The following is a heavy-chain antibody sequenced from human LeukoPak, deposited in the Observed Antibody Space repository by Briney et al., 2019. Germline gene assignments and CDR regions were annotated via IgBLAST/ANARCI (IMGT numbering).Heavy chain of an antibody. J-gene: IGHJ4*02. CDR1: GFTVSSNY. CDR2: IYSGGST. CDR3: ARVQVGATLDY. D-gene: IGHD1-26*01. Sequence: GGSLRLSCAASGFTVSSNYTSWVRQAPGKGLEWVSVIYSGGSTYYADSVKGRFTISRDNSKNTLYLQMNSLRAEDTAVYYCARVQVGATLDYWGQGTLVTVSS. V-gene: IGHV3-53*01.